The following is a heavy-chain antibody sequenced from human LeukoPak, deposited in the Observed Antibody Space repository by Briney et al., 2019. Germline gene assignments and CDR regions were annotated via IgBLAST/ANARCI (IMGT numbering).Heavy chain of an antibody. CDR1: GYRFTTYW. CDR2: IYPGDSDT. CDR3: ARHACPHAYTTSCQLDY. J-gene: IGHJ4*02. D-gene: IGHD2-2*01. V-gene: IGHV5-51*01. Sequence: GESLKISCKGSGYRFTTYWIGWVRQMPGKGLEWMGIIYPGDSDTRYSPSFQGQVTISADKSISTAYLQWSSLEASDTAMYYCARHACPHAYTTSCQLDYWGQRTLVTVSS.